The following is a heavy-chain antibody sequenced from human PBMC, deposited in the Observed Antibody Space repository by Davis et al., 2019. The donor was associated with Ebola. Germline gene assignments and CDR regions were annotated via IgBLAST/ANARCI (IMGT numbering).Heavy chain of an antibody. D-gene: IGHD6-19*01. Sequence: GESLKISCAASGFTFSNSAMTWVRQAPGKGLEWVSVIYDQSTAYADAVRGRFIISRDKSNNTLYLEMSSLRVDDTAVYYCATTQWLREFDNWGQGTLVTVSS. J-gene: IGHJ4*02. V-gene: IGHV3-53*05. CDR1: GFTFSNSA. CDR2: IYDQST. CDR3: ATTQWLREFDN.